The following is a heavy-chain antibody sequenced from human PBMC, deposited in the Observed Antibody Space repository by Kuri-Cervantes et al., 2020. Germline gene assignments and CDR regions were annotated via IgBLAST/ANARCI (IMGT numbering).Heavy chain of an antibody. J-gene: IGHJ4*02. V-gene: IGHV3-30*18. CDR3: AKAQSPIVVVPAADLDY. Sequence: GESPKISCAASGFTFSSYGMHWVRQAPGKGLEWVAVISYDGSNKYYADSVKGRFTISRDNSKNTLYLQMNSLRAEDTAVYYCAKAQSPIVVVPAADLDYWGQGTLVTVSS. CDR1: GFTFSSYG. D-gene: IGHD2-2*01. CDR2: ISYDGSNK.